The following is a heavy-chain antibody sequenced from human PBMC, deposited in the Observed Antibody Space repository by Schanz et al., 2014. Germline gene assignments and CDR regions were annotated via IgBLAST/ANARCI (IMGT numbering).Heavy chain of an antibody. V-gene: IGHV3-48*01. Sequence: DVQLLESGGGLVQPGGSLRLSCEASGFTFNSYAMTWVRQAPGKGLEWISYIVGKSTTVYYADSVKDRFTVTRGNSKNTVYVQINRLRAKDTAVYCCARVHHYDPRSWGYFDYWGQGALVTVSS. J-gene: IGHJ4*02. CDR2: IVGKSTTV. CDR1: GFTFNSYA. D-gene: IGHD3-22*01. CDR3: ARVHHYDPRSWGYFDY.